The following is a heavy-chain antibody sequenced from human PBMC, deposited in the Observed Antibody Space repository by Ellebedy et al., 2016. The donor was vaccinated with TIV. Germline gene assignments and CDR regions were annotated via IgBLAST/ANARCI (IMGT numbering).Heavy chain of an antibody. V-gene: IGHV3-33*01. D-gene: IGHD5-24*01. J-gene: IGHJ4*02. Sequence: GESLKISCAASGFTFRSSGMHWVRQAPGKGLEWVAIIYYDGSKKYYAASVKGRFTISRDNSKDTVYLQMNSLRADDTAVYYCARDFLRRWLPLPGYWGLGTLVTVSS. CDR1: GFTFRSSG. CDR2: IYYDGSKK. CDR3: ARDFLRRWLPLPGY.